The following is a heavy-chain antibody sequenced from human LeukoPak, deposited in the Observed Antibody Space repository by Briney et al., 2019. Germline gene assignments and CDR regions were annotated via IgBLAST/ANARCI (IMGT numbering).Heavy chain of an antibody. CDR1: GFTFSSYS. J-gene: IGHJ5*02. Sequence: GGSPRLSCAASGFTFSSYSMNWVRQAPGKGLEWVSSISSSSSYIYYADSVKGRFTISRDNAKNSLYLQMNSLRAEDTAVYYCARDATTMVRGVISPWGQGTLVTVSS. D-gene: IGHD3-10*01. CDR2: ISSSSSYI. V-gene: IGHV3-21*01. CDR3: ARDATTMVRGVISP.